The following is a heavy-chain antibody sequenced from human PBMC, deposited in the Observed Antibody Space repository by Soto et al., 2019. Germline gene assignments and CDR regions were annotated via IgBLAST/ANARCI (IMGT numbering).Heavy chain of an antibody. CDR3: ARAQSSSSWYNYFDY. Sequence: ASVKVSCKASGYTFTSYGISWVRQAPGQGLEWMGWISAYNGNTNYAQELQGRVTMTTDTSTSTAYMELRSLRSDDTAVYYCARAQSSSSWYNYFDYWGKGTLVTVAS. CDR1: GYTFTSYG. J-gene: IGHJ4*02. V-gene: IGHV1-18*01. CDR2: ISAYNGNT. D-gene: IGHD6-13*01.